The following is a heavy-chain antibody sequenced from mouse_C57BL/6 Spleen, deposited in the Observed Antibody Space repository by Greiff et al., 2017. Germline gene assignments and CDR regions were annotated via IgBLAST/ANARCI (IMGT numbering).Heavy chain of an antibody. Sequence: EVKLVESGGGLVKPGGSLKLSCAASGFTFSSYAMYWVRQTPEKRLEWVATISDGGSYTYYPDNVKGRFTISRDNAKNNLYLQMSHLKSEDTAMYYCARDLGQAYWGQGTLVTVSA. CDR2: ISDGGSYT. D-gene: IGHD3-3*01. V-gene: IGHV5-4*01. CDR1: GFTFSSYA. CDR3: ARDLGQAY. J-gene: IGHJ3*01.